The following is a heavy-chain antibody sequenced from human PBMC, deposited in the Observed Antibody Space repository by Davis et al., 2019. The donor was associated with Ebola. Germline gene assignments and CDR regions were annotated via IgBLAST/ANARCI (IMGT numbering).Heavy chain of an antibody. D-gene: IGHD6-19*01. CDR1: GYSFTSYW. CDR2: IYPGDSDT. J-gene: IGHJ4*02. CDR3: ATMGIYSSGWYTGGDY. Sequence: GESLKISCKGSGYSFTSYWIGWVRQMPGKGLEWMGIIYPGDSDTRYSPSFQGQVTISADKSISTAYLQWSSLKASDTAMYYCATMGIYSSGWYTGGDYWGQGTLVTVSS. V-gene: IGHV5-51*01.